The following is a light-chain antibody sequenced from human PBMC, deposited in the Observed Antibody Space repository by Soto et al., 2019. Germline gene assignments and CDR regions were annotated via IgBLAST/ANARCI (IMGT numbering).Light chain of an antibody. CDR3: QQYNTYPLT. Sequence: DIQMTQSPSTLSASVGDRVTITCRASQSISNWLAWYQQKPGKAPNLLIYKASSLESGVPSRFSGSGSGTEFTLIISSLQTDDFATYYCQQYNTYPLTFGGGTKVEIK. CDR1: QSISNW. CDR2: KAS. V-gene: IGKV1-5*03. J-gene: IGKJ4*01.